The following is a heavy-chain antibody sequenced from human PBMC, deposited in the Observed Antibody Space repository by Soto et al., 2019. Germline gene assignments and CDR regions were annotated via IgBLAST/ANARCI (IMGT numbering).Heavy chain of an antibody. CDR3: ARIYYYDSSGYRIESSWQGAFDI. V-gene: IGHV4-39*07. CDR2: IYYSGST. J-gene: IGHJ3*02. CDR1: GGSISSSSYY. D-gene: IGHD3-22*01. Sequence: PPDTLSLTCTVSGGSISSSSYYWGWIRQPPGKGLEWIGSIYYSGSTYYNPSLKSRVTISVDTSKNQFSLKLSSVTAADTAVYYCARIYYYDSSGYRIESSWQGAFDIWGQGTMVTVSS.